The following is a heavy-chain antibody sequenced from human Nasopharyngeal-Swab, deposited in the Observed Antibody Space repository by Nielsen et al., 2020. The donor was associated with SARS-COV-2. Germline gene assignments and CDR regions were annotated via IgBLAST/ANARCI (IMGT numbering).Heavy chain of an antibody. CDR3: ARDLSTGYYDFWSDYSNYYYYYGMDV. Sequence: WIRQPPGKGLEWVSSISSSSSYIYYADSVKGRFTISRDNAKNSLYLQMNSLRAEDTAVYYCARDLSTGYYDFWSDYSNYYYYYGMDVWGQGTTVTVSS. CDR2: ISSSSSYI. D-gene: IGHD3-3*01. J-gene: IGHJ6*02. V-gene: IGHV3-21*01.